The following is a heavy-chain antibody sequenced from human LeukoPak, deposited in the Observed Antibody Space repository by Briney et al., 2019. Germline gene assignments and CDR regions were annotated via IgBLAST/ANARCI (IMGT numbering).Heavy chain of an antibody. CDR3: ARGTRSSSLDFYY. CDR2: INGDNGNT. V-gene: IGHV1-3*01. D-gene: IGHD6-13*01. J-gene: IGHJ4*02. Sequence: GASVKVSCTASGYTITSYAIHWVRQAPGQRLEWMGWINGDNGNTKYSQKFQGRVTITGDTSTSTVYMELSSLRSEDTAVYYCARGTRSSSLDFYYWGQGTLVTVSS. CDR1: GYTITSYA.